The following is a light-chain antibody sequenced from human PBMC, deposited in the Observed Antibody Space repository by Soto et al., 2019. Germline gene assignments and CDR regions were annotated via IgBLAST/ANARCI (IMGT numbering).Light chain of an antibody. V-gene: IGKV3-20*01. Sequence: ETVLTQSPDILSLSPGDGATLSCRASQNLRDIYLAWYQQKPGQAPRLLIHAASTRATGTPDRFSGSASGRDFTLTISRLEPEDFAVYYCQKYGNSLSFGGGTKVEIK. CDR3: QKYGNSLS. CDR1: QNLRDIY. J-gene: IGKJ4*01. CDR2: AAS.